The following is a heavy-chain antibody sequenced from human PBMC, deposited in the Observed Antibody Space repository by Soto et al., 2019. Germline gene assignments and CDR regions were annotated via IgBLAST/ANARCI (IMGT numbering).Heavy chain of an antibody. CDR3: AREGTDSSGYALRSQFDLGY. CDR2: ISYDGSNK. V-gene: IGHV3-30-3*01. J-gene: IGHJ4*02. CDR1: GFTFSNYA. D-gene: IGHD3-22*01. Sequence: GGSLRLSCAASGFTFSNYAMHWVRQAPGKGLEWVAVISYDGSNKYYADSVKGRFTISRDSSKNTLYLQMNSLRAEDTAVYYCAREGTDSSGYALRSQFDLGYLGQGT.